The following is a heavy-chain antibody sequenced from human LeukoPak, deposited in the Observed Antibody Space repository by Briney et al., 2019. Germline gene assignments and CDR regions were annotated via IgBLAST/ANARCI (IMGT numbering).Heavy chain of an antibody. Sequence: ASVKVSCKASGYTFTSYGISWVRQAPGQGLEWMGWISAYNGNTNYAQKFQGRVTLTRDTSITTAYMELNSLTSDDAAFYYCVVSVQAAAIPAFDCWGQGTPVTVSP. CDR2: ISAYNGNT. D-gene: IGHD3-22*01. CDR3: VVSVQAAAIPAFDC. J-gene: IGHJ4*02. CDR1: GYTFTSYG. V-gene: IGHV1-18*01.